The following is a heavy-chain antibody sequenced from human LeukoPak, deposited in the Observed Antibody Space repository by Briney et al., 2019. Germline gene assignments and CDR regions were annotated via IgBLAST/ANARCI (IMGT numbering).Heavy chain of an antibody. D-gene: IGHD3-22*01. CDR1: GYSISSGYY. Sequence: PSETLSLTCTVSGYSISSGYYWGWIRQPPGKGLEWIGSIYHSGSTYYNPSLKSRVTISVDTSKNQFSLKLSSVTAADTAVYYCARDRNTMIVVVPFDYWGQGTLVTVSS. V-gene: IGHV4-38-2*02. CDR2: IYHSGST. CDR3: ARDRNTMIVVVPFDY. J-gene: IGHJ4*02.